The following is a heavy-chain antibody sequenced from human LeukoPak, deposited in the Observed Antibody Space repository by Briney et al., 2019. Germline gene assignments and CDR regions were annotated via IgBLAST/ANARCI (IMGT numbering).Heavy chain of an antibody. J-gene: IGHJ6*04. D-gene: IGHD3-16*01. V-gene: IGHV3-7*03. CDR1: GFPYSHSW. CDR2: IKRDGSGI. Sequence: GGPVSLLCVASGFPYSHSWMFCLRQARGRAVEGVANIKRDGSGISYVVCVKGRFIISRDNAMNSLYLQMNSLRVEDTAVYLCAGGNSIDVWRKGTAVSVSS. CDR3: AGGNSIDV.